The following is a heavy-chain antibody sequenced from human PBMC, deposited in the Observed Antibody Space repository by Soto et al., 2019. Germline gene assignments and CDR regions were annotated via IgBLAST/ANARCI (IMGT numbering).Heavy chain of an antibody. J-gene: IGHJ4*02. CDR3: AKGLYGGHDFGFDY. CDR2: ISGSGGST. D-gene: IGHD5-12*01. CDR1: GFTFSSYA. Sequence: LRRSCAASGFTFSSYAMSWVRQAPGKGLEWVSAISGSGGSTYYADSVKGRFTISRDNSKNTLYLQMSSLRAVDTAVYHCAKGLYGGHDFGFDYWGQGTLVTVSS. V-gene: IGHV3-23*01.